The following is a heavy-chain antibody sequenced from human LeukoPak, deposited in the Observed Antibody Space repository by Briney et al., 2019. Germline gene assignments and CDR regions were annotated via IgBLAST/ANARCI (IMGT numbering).Heavy chain of an antibody. V-gene: IGHV1-46*01. D-gene: IGHD5-24*01. Sequence: ASVKVSCKASGYTLTNSYIHWVRQAPGQGFQWMGLINPGGGNTNYAQNFQGRLTMTRDTSTTTVYMELSGLRSEDTAIYYCARIRDGYNDAYDIWGQGTVVTVPS. J-gene: IGHJ3*02. CDR2: INPGGGNT. CDR3: ARIRDGYNDAYDI. CDR1: GYTLTNSY.